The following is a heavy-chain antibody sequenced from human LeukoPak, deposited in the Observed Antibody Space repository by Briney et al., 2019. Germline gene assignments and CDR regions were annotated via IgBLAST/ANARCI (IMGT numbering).Heavy chain of an antibody. CDR1: GLPFSSYW. CDR3: TRGGTRSSMFWNY. CDR2: IKYDGSEK. Sequence: GGSLRLSCAASGLPFSSYWMTWVRQAPGKGPKWVANIKYDGSEKYYGDSVKGRFAISRDNAKNSLYLQMNSLRVEDTAVYYCTRGGTRSSMFWNYWGQGTLVSVSS. V-gene: IGHV3-7*01. J-gene: IGHJ4*02. D-gene: IGHD3-3*01.